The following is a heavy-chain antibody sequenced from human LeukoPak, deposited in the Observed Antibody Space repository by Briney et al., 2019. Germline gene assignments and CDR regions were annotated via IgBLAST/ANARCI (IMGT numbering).Heavy chain of an antibody. CDR2: MNPNSGNT. CDR1: GYTFTSYD. V-gene: IGHV1-8*01. D-gene: IGHD6-13*01. J-gene: IGHJ4*02. Sequence: ASVKVSCKASGYTFTSYDINWVRQATGQGLEWMGWMNPNSGNTGYAQKFQGRVTMTRDASISTAYMELSRLRSDDTAVYYCARDLDSSSWYKFDYWGQGTLVTVSS. CDR3: ARDLDSSSWYKFDY.